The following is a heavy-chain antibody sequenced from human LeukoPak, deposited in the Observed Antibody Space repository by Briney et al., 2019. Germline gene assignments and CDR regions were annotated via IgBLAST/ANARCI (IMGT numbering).Heavy chain of an antibody. Sequence: SETLSLTCTVSGGSISSGGYYWSWIRQPPGKGLEWIGYIYHSGSTYYNPSLKSRVTISVDRSKNQFSLKLISVTAADTAVYYCARDAIDYYDSACWGQGTLVTVSS. D-gene: IGHD3-22*01. CDR3: ARDAIDYYDSAC. V-gene: IGHV4-30-2*01. CDR2: IYHSGST. J-gene: IGHJ4*02. CDR1: GGSISSGGYY.